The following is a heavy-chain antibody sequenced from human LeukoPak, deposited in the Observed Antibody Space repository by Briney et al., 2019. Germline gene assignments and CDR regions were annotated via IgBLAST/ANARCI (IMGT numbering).Heavy chain of an antibody. Sequence: ASVKVSCKASGYTFTSYDINWVRQATGQGLEWMGWMNPNSGNTGYAQKFQGRVTMTEDTSTDTAYMELSSLRSEDTAVYYCATPSIAVAGTDPWDYWGQGTLVTVSS. V-gene: IGHV1-8*01. J-gene: IGHJ4*02. CDR2: MNPNSGNT. CDR3: ATPSIAVAGTDPWDY. CDR1: GYTFTSYD. D-gene: IGHD6-19*01.